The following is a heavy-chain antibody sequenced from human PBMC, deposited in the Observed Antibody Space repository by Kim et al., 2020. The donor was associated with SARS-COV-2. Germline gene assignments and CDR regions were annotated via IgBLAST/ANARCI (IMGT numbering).Heavy chain of an antibody. V-gene: IGHV3-15*01. CDR1: GFTFSNAW. CDR3: TTESPYGEGSSWYGNTDY. D-gene: IGHD6-13*01. CDR2: IKSKTDGGTT. Sequence: GGSLRLSCAASGFTFSNAWMSWVRQAPGKGLEWVGRIKSKTDGGTTDYAAPGKGRFTISSDDSKNTLYLQMNSLKTEDTAVYYCTTESPYGEGSSWYGNTDYWGQGTLVTVSS. J-gene: IGHJ4*02.